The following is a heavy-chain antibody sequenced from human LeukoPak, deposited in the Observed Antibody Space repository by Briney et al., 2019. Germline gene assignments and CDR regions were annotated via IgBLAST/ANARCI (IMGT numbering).Heavy chain of an antibody. J-gene: IGHJ4*02. Sequence: GGSLSLSCAASGFTFSNFAMNWVRQAPGKGLEWVSTISGSGGSTYYADSVKGRFTISRYNSKNTLYLQMNSLRAEDTAVYYCARNPVNPDYFDYWGQGTLVTVSS. CDR3: ARNPVNPDYFDY. V-gene: IGHV3-23*01. CDR1: GFTFSNFA. CDR2: ISGSGGST. D-gene: IGHD1-14*01.